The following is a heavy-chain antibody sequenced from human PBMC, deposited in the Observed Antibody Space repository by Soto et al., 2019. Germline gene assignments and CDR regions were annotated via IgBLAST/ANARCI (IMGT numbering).Heavy chain of an antibody. Sequence: GASVKGSCTASGYALTSYGISWVRQAPGQGLEWMGWISAYNGNTNYAQKLQGRVTMTTDTSTSTAYMELRSLRSDDTAVDYCARDRRIKIFGVVTDVSWFDPWRQGTLVTVSS. J-gene: IGHJ5*02. CDR1: GYALTSYG. CDR3: ARDRRIKIFGVVTDVSWFDP. D-gene: IGHD3-3*01. CDR2: ISAYNGNT. V-gene: IGHV1-18*01.